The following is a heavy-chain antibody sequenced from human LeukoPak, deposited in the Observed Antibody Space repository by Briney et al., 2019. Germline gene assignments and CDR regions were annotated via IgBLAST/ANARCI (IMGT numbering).Heavy chain of an antibody. J-gene: IGHJ4*02. D-gene: IGHD3-22*01. CDR2: IYYSGNT. CDR1: GGSISTYY. CDR3: ARDRRHYDSSGTFDY. V-gene: IGHV4-59*12. Sequence: SETLSLTCTVSGGSISTYYWSWIRQPPGKGLEWIGYIYYSGNTNYNPSLKSRVTISVDTSKNQFSLKLSSVTAADTAVYYCARDRRHYDSSGTFDYWGQGTLVTVSS.